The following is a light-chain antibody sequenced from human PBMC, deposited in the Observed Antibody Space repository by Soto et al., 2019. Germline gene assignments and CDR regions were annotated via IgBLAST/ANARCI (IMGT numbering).Light chain of an antibody. CDR3: RSYAGSNNAHYV. J-gene: IGLJ1*01. CDR2: EVS. CDR1: SSDVGGYNY. Sequence: QSVLTQPPSASGSPGQSVTISCTGTSSDVGGYNYVSWYQQHPGKAPKLMIYEVSKRPSGVPDRFSGSKSGNTASLTVSGLQAEDEADYYCRSYAGSNNAHYVFGTGNKVTVL. V-gene: IGLV2-8*01.